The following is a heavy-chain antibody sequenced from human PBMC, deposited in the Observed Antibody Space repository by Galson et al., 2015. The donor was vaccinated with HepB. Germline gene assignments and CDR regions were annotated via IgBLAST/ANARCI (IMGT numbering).Heavy chain of an antibody. Sequence: SVKVSCKVSGYTLTELSMHWVRQAPGKGLEWMGGFDPEDGETIYAQKFQGRVTMTEDTSTDTAYMELSSLRSEDTAVDYCATDVGSEPISSSWYRGAWGQGTLVTVSS. J-gene: IGHJ4*02. D-gene: IGHD6-13*01. CDR3: ATDVGSEPISSSWYRGA. CDR1: GYTLTELS. CDR2: FDPEDGET. V-gene: IGHV1-24*01.